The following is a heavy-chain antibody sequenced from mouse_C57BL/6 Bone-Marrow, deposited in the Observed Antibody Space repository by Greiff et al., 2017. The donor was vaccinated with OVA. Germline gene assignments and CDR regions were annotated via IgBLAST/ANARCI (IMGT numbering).Heavy chain of an antibody. CDR3: ARGITTSVAY. Sequence: QVQLQQPGAELVMPGASVKLSCKASGYTFTSYWMHWVKQRPGQGLEWIGEIDPSDSYTTYNQKFKGKSTLTVDKSSSTAYMQLSSLTSEDSAVYYCARGITTSVAYWGQGTLVTVSA. J-gene: IGHJ3*01. CDR1: GYTFTSYW. V-gene: IGHV1-69*01. CDR2: IDPSDSYT. D-gene: IGHD1-1*01.